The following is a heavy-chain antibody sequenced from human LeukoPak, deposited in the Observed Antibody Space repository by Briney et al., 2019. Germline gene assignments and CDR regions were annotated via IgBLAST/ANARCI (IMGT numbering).Heavy chain of an antibody. CDR2: IYNYGST. CDR3: ARGVGYGDSRHYDH. CDR1: GAATTSNY. V-gene: IGHV4-59*01. J-gene: IGHJ4*01. Sequence: WETLSLACTVSGAATTSNYWAWIRQSPEKGLEWIGYIYNYGSTKYEPSLKSRASISEDTAKNQFSLNLKSVTAADTAVYYCARGVGYGDSRHYDHWGHGILVTVSS. D-gene: IGHD4-17*01.